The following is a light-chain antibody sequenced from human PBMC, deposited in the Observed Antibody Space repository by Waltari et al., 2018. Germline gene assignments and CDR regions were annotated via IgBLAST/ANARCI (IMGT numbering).Light chain of an antibody. CDR3: QHNYGTPWT. V-gene: IGKV1-39*01. J-gene: IGKJ1*01. CDR1: ENVNNY. CDR2: KAS. Sequence: DIQMTQSPSSLSGSVGDRVTITCRASENVNNYLNWYQQKPGKAPKLLIYKASTLQSGVPSRFSGSGSGTDYTFTISSLQSEDVATYYCQHNYGTPWTFGQGAKVEIK.